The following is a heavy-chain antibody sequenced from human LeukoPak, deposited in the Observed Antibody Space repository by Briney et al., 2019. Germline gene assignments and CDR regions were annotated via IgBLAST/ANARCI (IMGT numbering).Heavy chain of an antibody. CDR2: IYSGGST. J-gene: IGHJ4*02. CDR1: GFTVSSNY. CDR3: ASSLSRDGYNYYFDY. D-gene: IGHD5-24*01. V-gene: IGHV3-53*04. Sequence: GGSLRLSCAASGFTVSSNYMSWVRQAPGKGLEWVSVIYSGGSTYYADSVKGRFTICRHNSKNTLYLQMNSLRAEDTAVYYCASSLSRDGYNYYFDYWGQGTLVTVSS.